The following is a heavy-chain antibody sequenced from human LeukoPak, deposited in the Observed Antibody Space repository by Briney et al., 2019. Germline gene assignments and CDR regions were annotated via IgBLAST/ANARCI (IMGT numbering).Heavy chain of an antibody. V-gene: IGHV4-59*01. CDR1: GGSISSYY. D-gene: IGHD3-3*01. J-gene: IGHJ5*02. CDR3: ARGHIFGVEKLNSWFDP. Sequence: SETLSLTCTVSGGSISSYYWSWIRQPPGKRLEWIGYIYYSGSTNYNPSLKSRVTISVDTSKNQFSLKLSSVTAADTAVYYCARGHIFGVEKLNSWFDPWGQGTLVTVSS. CDR2: IYYSGST.